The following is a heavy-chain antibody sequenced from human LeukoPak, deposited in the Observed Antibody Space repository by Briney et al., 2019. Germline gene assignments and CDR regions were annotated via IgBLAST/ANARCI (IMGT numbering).Heavy chain of an antibody. CDR3: ASSGRYCSSTSCYADAFDI. CDR1: GFTFSSYS. Sequence: GGSLRLSCAASGFTFSSYSMNWVRQAPGKGLEWVSSISSSSSYIYYADSVKGRFTISRDNAKNSLYLQMNSLRAEDTAVYYCASSGRYCSSTSCYADAFDIWGQGTMVTVSS. J-gene: IGHJ3*02. D-gene: IGHD2-2*01. CDR2: ISSSSSYI. V-gene: IGHV3-21*01.